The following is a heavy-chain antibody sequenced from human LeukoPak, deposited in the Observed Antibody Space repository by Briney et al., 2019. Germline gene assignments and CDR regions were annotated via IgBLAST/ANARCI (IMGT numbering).Heavy chain of an antibody. V-gene: IGHV4-38-2*02. CDR3: ARRVRYFDWLLFDY. CDR2: IYYSGST. CDR1: GYSISSGYH. J-gene: IGHJ4*02. D-gene: IGHD3-9*01. Sequence: PSETLSLTCTVSGYSISSGYHWGWIRQPPGKGLEWIGSIYYSGSTYYNPSLKSRVTISVDTSKNQFSLKLSSVTAADTAVYYCARRVRYFDWLLFDYWGQGTLVTVSS.